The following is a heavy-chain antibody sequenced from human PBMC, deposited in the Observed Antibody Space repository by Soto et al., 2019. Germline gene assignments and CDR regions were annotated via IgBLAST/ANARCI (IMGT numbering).Heavy chain of an antibody. Sequence: EVQLLESGGGLVQPGESLRLSCAASGFSFSTYAMYWVRQPPGKGLEWVSAISGIDGSTYYADSVKGRFTISRDDSKNTLFLQMNSLRAVDTAVYYCAKANDGYYFGNWGQGTLVTVSS. CDR3: AKANDGYYFGN. D-gene: IGHD1-1*01. CDR2: ISGIDGST. J-gene: IGHJ4*02. V-gene: IGHV3-23*01. CDR1: GFSFSTYA.